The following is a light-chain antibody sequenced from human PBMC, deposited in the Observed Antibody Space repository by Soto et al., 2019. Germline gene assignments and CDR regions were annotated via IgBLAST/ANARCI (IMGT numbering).Light chain of an antibody. Sequence: EIVMTQSPATLSLSPGERATLSCRASQSISSSYLSWYQEKPGQAPRLLIYGASIRATGIPARFSGSGSGTAFTLTISSLQPEDFAVYYCHQYSNLPWTFGQGTKVEIK. J-gene: IGKJ1*01. CDR3: HQYSNLPWT. V-gene: IGKV3D-7*01. CDR2: GAS. CDR1: QSISSSY.